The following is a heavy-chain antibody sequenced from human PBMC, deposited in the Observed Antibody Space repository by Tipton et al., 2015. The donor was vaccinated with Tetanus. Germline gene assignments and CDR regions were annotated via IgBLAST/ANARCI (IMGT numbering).Heavy chain of an antibody. CDR1: GGSISAYY. CDR2: IYYSGST. CDR3: ARVGLVMAARRRNWFDP. V-gene: IGHV4-59*01. Sequence: LRLSCTVSGGSISAYYWSWIRQPPGKGLEWIGHIYYSGSTNYNPSLKSRVTISVDTSKNQFSLKLSSVTAADTAVYYCARVGLVMAARRRNWFDPWGQGTLVTVSS. J-gene: IGHJ5*02. D-gene: IGHD6-6*01.